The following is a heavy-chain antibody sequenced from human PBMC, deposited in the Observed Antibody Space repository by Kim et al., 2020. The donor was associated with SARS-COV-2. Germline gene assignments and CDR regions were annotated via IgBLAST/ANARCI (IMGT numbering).Heavy chain of an antibody. CDR3: ARAPSRWDFWSGSKLGDYYYGMDV. V-gene: IGHV1-46*01. CDR2: INPSGGST. J-gene: IGHJ6*02. D-gene: IGHD3-3*01. CDR1: GYTFTSYY. Sequence: ASVKVSCKASGYTFTSYYMHWVLQAPGQGLEWMGIINPSGGSTSYAQKFQGRVTMTRDTSTSTVYMELSSLRSEDTAVYYCARAPSRWDFWSGSKLGDYYYGMDVWGQGTTVTVSS.